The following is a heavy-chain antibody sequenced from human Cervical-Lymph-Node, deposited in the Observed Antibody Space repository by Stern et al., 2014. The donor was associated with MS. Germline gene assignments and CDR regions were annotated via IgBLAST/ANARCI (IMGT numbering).Heavy chain of an antibody. J-gene: IGHJ5*02. Sequence: VQLLESGAEVKKPGASVKVSCKASGYTFTSYGISWVRQAPGQGLEWMGWISAYNGNTNYAQKLQGRVTMTTDTSTSTAYMELRSLRSDDTAVYYCARVGSIAVAGKSFDPWGQGTLVTVSS. CDR3: ARVGSIAVAGKSFDP. CDR2: ISAYNGNT. V-gene: IGHV1-18*04. D-gene: IGHD6-19*01. CDR1: GYTFTSYG.